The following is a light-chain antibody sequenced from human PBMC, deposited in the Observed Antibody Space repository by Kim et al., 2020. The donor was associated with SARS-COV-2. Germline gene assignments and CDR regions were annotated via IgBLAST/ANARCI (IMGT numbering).Light chain of an antibody. CDR1: QRVTSN. CDR2: GAS. CDR3: QQYNRWPPYI. V-gene: IGKV3-15*01. Sequence: VSPGERATLSCRASQRVTSNLAWYQQRPGQAPRLLIYGASIRATGIPDRFSGSGSGTEFTLTISSLQPEDFALYYCQQYNRWPPYIFGQGTKLEI. J-gene: IGKJ2*01.